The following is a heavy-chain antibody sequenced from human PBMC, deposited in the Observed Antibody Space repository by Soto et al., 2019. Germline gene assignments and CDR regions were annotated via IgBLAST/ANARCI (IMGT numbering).Heavy chain of an antibody. CDR3: AKGYSQQYFYYGMDV. V-gene: IGHV3-23*01. CDR1: GFTFSSYA. CDR2: ISGSGGST. J-gene: IGHJ6*02. Sequence: GGSLRLSCAASGFTFSSYAMSWVRQAPGKGLEWASGISGSGGSTYYADSVRGRFTVSRDNSKNTLYLQMNSLRAEDAAVYYCAKGYSQQYFYYGMDVWGQGTTVTV. D-gene: IGHD5-18*01.